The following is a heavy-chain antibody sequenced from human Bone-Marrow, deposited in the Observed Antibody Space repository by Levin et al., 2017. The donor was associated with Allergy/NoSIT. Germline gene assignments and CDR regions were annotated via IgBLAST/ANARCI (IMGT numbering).Heavy chain of an antibody. CDR1: GYTFTNYA. J-gene: IGHJ4*02. V-gene: IGHV1-3*01. D-gene: IGHD2-15*01. CDR2: INAGNGDT. CDR3: ARARGGCNGGGCYSDFDY. Sequence: ASVKVSCKTSGYTFTNYAMHWVRQAPGQGLEWMGWINAGNGDTRYSQKFQDRVTITRVTSASTAYLELSSLRSEDTALYYCARARGGCNGGGCYSDFDYWGQETLVTVSS.